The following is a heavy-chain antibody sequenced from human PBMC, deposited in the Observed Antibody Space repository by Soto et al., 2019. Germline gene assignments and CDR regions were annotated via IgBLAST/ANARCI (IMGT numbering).Heavy chain of an antibody. J-gene: IGHJ2*01. Sequence: ASLKVSCKSSGYTFSTYAIHWVRQAPGQRLEWMGWINAGNGNTKYSQKFQGRVTITRDTSASTAYMELSSLRSEDTAVYYCARAPSWWYFDLWGRGTLVTVSS. CDR1: GYTFSTYA. CDR3: ARAPSWWYFDL. V-gene: IGHV1-3*01. CDR2: INAGNGNT.